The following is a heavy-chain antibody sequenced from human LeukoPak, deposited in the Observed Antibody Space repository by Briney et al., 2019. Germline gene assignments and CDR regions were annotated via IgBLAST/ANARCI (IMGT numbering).Heavy chain of an antibody. Sequence: ASVKVSCKASGYTFTSYYMHWVRQAPGQGLEWMGIINPSGGSTSYAQKFQGRVTMTRDMSTSTVYMELSSLRSEDTAVYYCARSASDCTSGVCSDYYYYYMDVWGKGTTVTVSS. CDR3: ARSASDCTSGVCSDYYYYYMDV. CDR1: GYTFTSYY. J-gene: IGHJ6*03. CDR2: INPSGGST. D-gene: IGHD2-8*01. V-gene: IGHV1-46*01.